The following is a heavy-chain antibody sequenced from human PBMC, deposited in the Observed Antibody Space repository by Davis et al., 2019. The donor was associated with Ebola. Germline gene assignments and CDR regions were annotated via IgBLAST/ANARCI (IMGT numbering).Heavy chain of an antibody. CDR1: GFTFSNYG. J-gene: IGHJ6*04. D-gene: IGHD4-23*01. V-gene: IGHV3-30*18. Sequence: GGSLRLSCAASGFTFSNYGMHWVRQAPGKGLEWVAVISYDGSNKYYVDSVKGRFTISRDNSKNTLYLQMNSLRGEDTAVYHCAKAGGYGGNYPYYYYAMDVWGKGTTVTVSS. CDR2: ISYDGSNK. CDR3: AKAGGYGGNYPYYYYAMDV.